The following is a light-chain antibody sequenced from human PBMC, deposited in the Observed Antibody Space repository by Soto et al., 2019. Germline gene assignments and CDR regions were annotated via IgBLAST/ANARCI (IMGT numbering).Light chain of an antibody. V-gene: IGKV1-5*01. CDR3: QHYNSYSEA. CDR1: QSISSW. Sequence: DIQMTQSPSTLSASVGDRVTITCRASQSISSWLAWYQQKPGKAPKLLIYDASGLESGVPSRFSGSGSGTEFTLTISSLQPDDFATYYCQHYNSYSEAFGQGTKV. J-gene: IGKJ1*01. CDR2: DAS.